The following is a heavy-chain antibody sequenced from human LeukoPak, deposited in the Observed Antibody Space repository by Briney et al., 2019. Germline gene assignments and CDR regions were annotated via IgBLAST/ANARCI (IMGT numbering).Heavy chain of an antibody. J-gene: IGHJ4*02. CDR2: IWYDGSNK. V-gene: IGHV3-33*01. Sequence: PGRSLRLSCAASGFTFSSYGMHWVRQAPGKGLEWEAVIWYDGSNKYYADSVKGRFTISRDNSKNTLYLQMNSLRAEDTAVYYCARGTTLYDSSGDDFDYWGQGTLVTVSS. D-gene: IGHD3-22*01. CDR1: GFTFSSYG. CDR3: ARGTTLYDSSGDDFDY.